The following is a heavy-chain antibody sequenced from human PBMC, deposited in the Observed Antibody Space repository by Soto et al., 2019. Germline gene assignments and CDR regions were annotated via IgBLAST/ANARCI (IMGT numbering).Heavy chain of an antibody. V-gene: IGHV3-30*18. CDR3: AKVGGTGATFYYYGMDV. J-gene: IGHJ6*02. Sequence: GGSLRLSCAASGFTFSSYGMHWVRQAPGKGLEWVAVISYDGSNKYYADSVKGRFTISRDNSKNTLYLQMNSLRAEDTAVYYCAKVGGTGATFYYYGMDVWGQGTTVTVSS. CDR1: GFTFSSYG. CDR2: ISYDGSNK. D-gene: IGHD2-15*01.